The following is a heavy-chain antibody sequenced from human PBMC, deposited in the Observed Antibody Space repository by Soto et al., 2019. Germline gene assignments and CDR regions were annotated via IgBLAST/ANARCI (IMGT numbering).Heavy chain of an antibody. J-gene: IGHJ4*02. CDR3: ARGRYGDY. CDR2: ISAHTHNT. Sequence: QVQLVQSGAEVKKPGASVKVSCKGSGYTFTSYGITWVRQAPGQGLEWMGWISAHTHNTNYAQKLQGRVTVTTDTSTSPAYVELRSLRSDDTAVYYCARGRYGDYWGQGTLVTVSS. V-gene: IGHV1-18*01. CDR1: GYTFTSYG. D-gene: IGHD4-17*01.